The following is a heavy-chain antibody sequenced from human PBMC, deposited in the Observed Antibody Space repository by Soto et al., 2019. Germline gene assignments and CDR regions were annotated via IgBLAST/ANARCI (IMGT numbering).Heavy chain of an antibody. V-gene: IGHV1-2*02. D-gene: IGHD2-2*01. Sequence: GASVKVSCKASGYTFTGYYMHWVRQAPGQGREGMGWINPNRGGTNYAQKFQGRVTMTRDTSISTAYMELSRLRSDDTAVYYCARDCSSTSCSQAPPFNYCMDVWGQGTTVTVSS. CDR2: INPNRGGT. CDR1: GYTFTGYY. J-gene: IGHJ6*02. CDR3: ARDCSSTSCSQAPPFNYCMDV.